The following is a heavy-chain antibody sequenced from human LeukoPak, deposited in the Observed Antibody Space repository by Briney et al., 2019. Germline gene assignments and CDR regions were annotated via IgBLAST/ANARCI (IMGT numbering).Heavy chain of an antibody. CDR2: IYYSGST. V-gene: IGHV4-59*01. D-gene: IGHD6-19*01. Sequence: SETLSLTCTVSGGSISSYYWNWIRQPPGKGLEWIGHIYYSGSTNYNPSPKSRVTISVDTSKNQFSLKLSSVTAADTAVYYCASGSGWYYFDYWGQGTLVTVSS. CDR3: ASGSGWYYFDY. CDR1: GGSISSYY. J-gene: IGHJ4*02.